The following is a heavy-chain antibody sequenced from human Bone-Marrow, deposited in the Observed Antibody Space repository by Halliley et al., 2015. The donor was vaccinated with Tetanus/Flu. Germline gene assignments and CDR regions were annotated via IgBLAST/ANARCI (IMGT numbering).Heavy chain of an antibody. V-gene: IGHV3-23*01. J-gene: IGHJ4*02. CDR3: ASRRSVGTTYFEY. Sequence: WVSGFFGKGDTTSSRAPVKGRFPIPRDIPKSTVYLQMNSLTANDTAVYYCASRRSVGTTYFEYWGQGTLVTVSS. CDR2: FFGKGDTT. D-gene: IGHD1-1*01.